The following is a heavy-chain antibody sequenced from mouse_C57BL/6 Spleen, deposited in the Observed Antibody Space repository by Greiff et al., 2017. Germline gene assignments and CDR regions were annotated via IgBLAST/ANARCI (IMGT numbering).Heavy chain of an antibody. D-gene: IGHD2-1*01. CDR1: GYSITSGYY. CDR3: ARDEAYGNSCNY. Sequence: EVQVVESGPGLVKPSQSLSLTCSVTGYSITSGYYWNWIRPFPGNKLEWVGYISYGGRNNYNPTLKIRISITRDKSKNQFFLKLNSVTTEDTATYYCARDEAYGNSCNYWGQGTTLTVSS. V-gene: IGHV3-6*01. J-gene: IGHJ2*01. CDR2: ISYGGRN.